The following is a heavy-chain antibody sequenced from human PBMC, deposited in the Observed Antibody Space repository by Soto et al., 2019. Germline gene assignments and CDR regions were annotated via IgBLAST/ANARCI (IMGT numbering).Heavy chain of an antibody. V-gene: IGHV1-18*01. CDR3: ARDTTVAGKTTAAFDI. D-gene: IGHD6-19*01. Sequence: ASVKVSCKASGYTFTSYGISWVRQAPGQGLEWMGWISAYNGNTNYAQKPQGRVTMTTDTSTSTAYMELRSLRSDDTAVYYCARDTTVAGKTTAAFDIWGQGTMVTV. CDR2: ISAYNGNT. J-gene: IGHJ3*02. CDR1: GYTFTSYG.